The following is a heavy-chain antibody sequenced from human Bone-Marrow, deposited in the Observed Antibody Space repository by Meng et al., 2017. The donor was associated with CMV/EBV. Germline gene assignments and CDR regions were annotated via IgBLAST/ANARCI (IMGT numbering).Heavy chain of an antibody. D-gene: IGHD3-3*01. CDR3: ARGTIFEGYYYGMDV. J-gene: IGHJ6*02. Sequence: GESLKISCAASGFTVSRNYMSWVRQAPGKGLEWVSVIYSGGSTNYADSVKGRFTIPRDNSKKTLYLQMNSLRAEDTAVYYCARGTIFEGYYYGMDVWGQGTTVTVSS. CDR1: GFTVSRNY. V-gene: IGHV3-53*01. CDR2: IYSGGST.